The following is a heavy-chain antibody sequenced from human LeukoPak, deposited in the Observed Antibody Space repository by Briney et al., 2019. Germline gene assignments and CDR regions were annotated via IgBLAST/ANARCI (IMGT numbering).Heavy chain of an antibody. CDR2: ISYDGSNK. CDR1: GFTFSSYA. CDR3: ARDPDSGSFPFDY. Sequence: GGSLRLSCAASGFTFSSYAMRWVRQAPGKGLEWVAVISYDGSNKYYADSVKGRFTISRDNAKNSLYLQMNSLRAEDTAVYYCARDPDSGSFPFDYWGQGTLVTVSS. J-gene: IGHJ4*02. D-gene: IGHD1-26*01. V-gene: IGHV3-30-3*01.